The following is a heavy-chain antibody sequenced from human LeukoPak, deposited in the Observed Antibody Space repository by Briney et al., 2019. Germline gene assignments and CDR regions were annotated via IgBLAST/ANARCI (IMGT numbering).Heavy chain of an antibody. CDR1: GGSITSYY. CDR2: VSDGGRT. Sequence: SETLSLTCSVSGGSITSYYWSWIRQPPGKELEWIGHVSDGGRTNYSPSLRSRVSISVDTSKNQFSLKLNSVTAADSAVYFCARASTTFDDWGQGTLVTVSS. CDR3: ARASTTFDD. J-gene: IGHJ4*02. D-gene: IGHD1-14*01. V-gene: IGHV4-59*01.